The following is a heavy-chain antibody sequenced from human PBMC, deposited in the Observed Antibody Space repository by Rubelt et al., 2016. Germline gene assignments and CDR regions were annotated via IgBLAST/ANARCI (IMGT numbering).Heavy chain of an antibody. Sequence: QLQLQESGPGLVKPSETLSLTCTVSGGSISSSSYYWGWIRQPPGKGLEWIGSIYYSGSTYYNPSLKSRVPTAVDTAKNQFSLKLGSVTAADTAVYYCARGLARAAAAPQRLWFDPWGQGTLVTVSS. D-gene: IGHD6-13*01. V-gene: IGHV4-39*01. CDR1: GGSISSSSYY. CDR2: IYYSGST. J-gene: IGHJ5*02. CDR3: ARGLARAAAAPQRLWFDP.